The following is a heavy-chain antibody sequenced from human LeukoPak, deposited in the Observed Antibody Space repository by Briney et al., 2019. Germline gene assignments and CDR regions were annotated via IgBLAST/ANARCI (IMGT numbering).Heavy chain of an antibody. CDR3: ARDRDGSYYSFDY. CDR1: GSSMNLYS. V-gene: IGHV3-21*01. D-gene: IGHD1-26*01. Sequence: ETLSLTCSVSGSSMNLYSWNWVRQAPGKGLEWVSSISSSSSYIYYADSVKGRFTISRDNAKNSLYLQMNSLRAEDTAVYYCARDRDGSYYSFDYWGQGTLVTVSS. CDR2: ISSSSSYI. J-gene: IGHJ4*02.